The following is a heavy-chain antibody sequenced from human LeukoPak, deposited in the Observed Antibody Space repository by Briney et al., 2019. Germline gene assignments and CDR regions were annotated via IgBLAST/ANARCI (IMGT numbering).Heavy chain of an antibody. V-gene: IGHV3-30*18. Sequence: GRSLRLSCAASGFTFSSYGMHWVRQAPGKGLEWVAVISYDGSNKYYADPVKGRFTISRDNSKNTLYLQMNSLRAEDTAVYYCAKDGSPPYYDFWSGYPFHFDYWGQGTLVTVSS. D-gene: IGHD3-3*01. CDR2: ISYDGSNK. CDR3: AKDGSPPYYDFWSGYPFHFDY. J-gene: IGHJ4*02. CDR1: GFTFSSYG.